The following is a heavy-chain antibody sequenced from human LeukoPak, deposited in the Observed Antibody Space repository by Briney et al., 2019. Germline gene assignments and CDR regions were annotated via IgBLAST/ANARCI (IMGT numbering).Heavy chain of an antibody. CDR3: ARSPYYDILTGSRGTFDY. CDR2: IYWDEDK. CDR1: GFSFSTSGVG. D-gene: IGHD3-9*01. J-gene: IGHJ4*02. Sequence: ESGPTLVKPTQTLTLTCTFSGFSFSTSGVGVGWIRQPPGKALEWLAVIYWDEDKRYRPSLKSRLTITKDTSKNQVVLTMTNMDSVDTATYYCARSPYYDILTGSRGTFDYWGRGILVTVSS. V-gene: IGHV2-5*02.